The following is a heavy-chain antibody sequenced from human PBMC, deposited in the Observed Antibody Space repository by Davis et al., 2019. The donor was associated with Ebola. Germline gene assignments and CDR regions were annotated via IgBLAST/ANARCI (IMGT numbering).Heavy chain of an antibody. D-gene: IGHD3-3*01. V-gene: IGHV3-23*01. CDR3: ARQGWSGYSLRHWLDP. CDR1: GFTFNNFA. J-gene: IGHJ5*02. Sequence: GGSLRLSCAASGFTFNNFAMSWVRQAPGKGLEWVSAISSSGGSTYYTDSVKGRFTISRENSKNTLYLQMNSLRAEDTAVYYCARQGWSGYSLRHWLDPWGRGTLVTVSS. CDR2: ISSSGGST.